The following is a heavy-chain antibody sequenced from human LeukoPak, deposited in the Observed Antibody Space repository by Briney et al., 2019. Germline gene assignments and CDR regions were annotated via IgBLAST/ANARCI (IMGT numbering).Heavy chain of an antibody. CDR2: ISGYNDNT. J-gene: IGHJ4*02. Sequence: ASVKVSCKASGYTFINYGITWVRQAPGQGLEWMGWISGYNDNTNYAQNLQGRVTMSADTSTNTTYMELRGLRFGDTAVYYCARGGVSSAYVDYWGQGTLVSVSS. CDR1: GYTFINYG. CDR3: ARGGVSSAYVDY. V-gene: IGHV1-18*04. D-gene: IGHD3-22*01.